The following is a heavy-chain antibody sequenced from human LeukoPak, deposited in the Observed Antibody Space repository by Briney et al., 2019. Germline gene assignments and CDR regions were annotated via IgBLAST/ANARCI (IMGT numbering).Heavy chain of an antibody. CDR1: GFDFSDYT. V-gene: IGHV3-21*01. CDR3: ARDGMGSYDY. D-gene: IGHD3-10*01. CDR2: ISSNGRYI. Sequence: GGSLRLSCAASGFDFSDYTINWVRQAPGKGLEWVSSISSNGRYIYYADSVKGRLTISRDNAKNSVYLQMISLRAEDTAVYYCARDGMGSYDYWGQGTLVTVSS. J-gene: IGHJ4*02.